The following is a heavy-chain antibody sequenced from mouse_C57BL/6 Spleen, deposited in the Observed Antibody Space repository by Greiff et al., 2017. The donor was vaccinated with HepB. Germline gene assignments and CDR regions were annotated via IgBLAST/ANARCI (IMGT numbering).Heavy chain of an antibody. J-gene: IGHJ2*01. D-gene: IGHD2-1*01. CDR1: GFNIKDDY. Sequence: EVQLQQSGAELVRPGASVKLSCTASGFNIKDDYMHWVKQRPEQGLEWIGWIDPENGDTEYASKFQGKATITADTSSNTAYLQLSSLTSEDTAVYYWTTRIYYGNDYFDYWGQGTTLTVSS. CDR3: TTRIYYGNDYFDY. CDR2: IDPENGDT. V-gene: IGHV14-4*01.